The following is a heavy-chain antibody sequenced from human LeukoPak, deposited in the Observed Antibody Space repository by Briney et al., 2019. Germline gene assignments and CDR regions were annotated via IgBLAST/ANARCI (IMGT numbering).Heavy chain of an antibody. Sequence: GESLKISCKGSGYSFTSYWIGWVRQMPGKGLEWMGIIYPGDSDTRYSPSFQGQVTISADKSISTAYLQWSSLKASDTAMYYCARRRGIAVAGTGGFDYWGQGTLVTVSS. CDR3: ARRRGIAVAGTGGFDY. V-gene: IGHV5-51*01. CDR1: GYSFTSYW. J-gene: IGHJ4*02. D-gene: IGHD6-19*01. CDR2: IYPGDSDT.